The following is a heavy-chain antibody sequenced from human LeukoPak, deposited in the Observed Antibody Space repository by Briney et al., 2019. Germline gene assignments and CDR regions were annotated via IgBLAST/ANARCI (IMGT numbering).Heavy chain of an antibody. Sequence: ASVKVSCKASGGTFSSYAISWVRQAPGQGLEWMGGIIPIFGTANYAQKFQGRVTITADESTSTAYMELSSLRSEDTAVYYCGGGQYQLLYRWPDYYYYYMDVWGKGTTVTVSS. CDR2: IIPIFGTA. CDR3: GGGQYQLLYRWPDYYYYYMDV. V-gene: IGHV1-69*13. D-gene: IGHD2-2*02. J-gene: IGHJ6*03. CDR1: GGTFSSYA.